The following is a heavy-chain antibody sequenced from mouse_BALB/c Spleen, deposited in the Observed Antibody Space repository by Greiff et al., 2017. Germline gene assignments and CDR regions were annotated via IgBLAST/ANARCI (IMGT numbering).Heavy chain of an antibody. CDR1: GYSITSDYA. CDR2: ISYSGST. V-gene: IGHV3-2*02. J-gene: IGHJ3*01. D-gene: IGHD1-1*01. Sequence: LMESGPGLVKPSQSLSLTCTVTGYSITSDYAWNWIRQFPGNKLEWMGYISYSGSTSYNPSLKSRISITRDTSKNQFFLQLNSVTTEDTATYYCARGYYGSSPLWFAYWGQGTLVTVSA. CDR3: ARGYYGSSPLWFAY.